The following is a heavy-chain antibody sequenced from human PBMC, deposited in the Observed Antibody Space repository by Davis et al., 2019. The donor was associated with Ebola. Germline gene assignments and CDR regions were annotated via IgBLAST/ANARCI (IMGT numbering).Heavy chain of an antibody. CDR2: INHSGST. CDR1: GGSFSGYY. D-gene: IGHD3-3*01. Sequence: PGGSLRLSCAVYGGSFSGYYWSWIRQPPGKGLEWIGGINHSGSTNYNPSLKSRVTISVDTSKNQFSLKLSSVTAADTAVYYCARGFGVVIGAHYYYGMDVWGQGTTVTVSS. J-gene: IGHJ6*02. V-gene: IGHV4-34*01. CDR3: ARGFGVVIGAHYYYGMDV.